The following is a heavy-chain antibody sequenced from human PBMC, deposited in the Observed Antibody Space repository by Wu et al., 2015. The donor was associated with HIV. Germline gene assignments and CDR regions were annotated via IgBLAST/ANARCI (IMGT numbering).Heavy chain of an antibody. CDR3: ARGQDGLNDAFDI. J-gene: IGHJ3*02. CDR2: ISTYNGNT. V-gene: IGHV1-18*01. Sequence: QIQLVQSGPEVKKPGASVKVSCKASGFTFSSYAISWVRQAPGQGLEWMGWISTYNGNTNYAQKFQGRVTMTTDTSTTTAYMELSSLRSEDTAVYYCARGQDGLNDAFDIWGQGTMVTVSS. CDR1: GFTFSSYA. D-gene: IGHD4/OR15-4a*01.